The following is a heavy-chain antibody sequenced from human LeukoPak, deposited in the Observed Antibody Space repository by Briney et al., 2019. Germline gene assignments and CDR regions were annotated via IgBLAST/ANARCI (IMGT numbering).Heavy chain of an antibody. CDR1: GFTFSSYA. J-gene: IGHJ4*02. D-gene: IGHD2-21*01. CDR2: ISSSSSYI. V-gene: IGHV3-21*01. Sequence: GGSLRLSCAASGFTFSSYAMHWVRQAPGKGLEWVSSISSSSSYIYYADSVKGRFTISRDNAKNSLYLQMNSLRAEDTAVYYCARDSIRRRGHMENYFDYWGQGTLVTVSS. CDR3: ARDSIRRRGHMENYFDY.